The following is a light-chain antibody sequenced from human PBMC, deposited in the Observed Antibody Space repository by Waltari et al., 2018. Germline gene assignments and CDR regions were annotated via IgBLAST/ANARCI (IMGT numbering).Light chain of an antibody. CDR2: WAA. J-gene: IGKJ1*01. CDR3: QQYCTTPT. V-gene: IGKV4-1*01. Sequence: DIVMTQFPDSLAVSLGERATINCKSSQSLLYRSNNKEYLAWYQQKPGQPAKLLIYWAATRESGGPDRFSGSGSGTDFTLTISSLQAEDVAVYYCQQYCTTPTFGQGTKVEIK. CDR1: QSLLYRSNNKEY.